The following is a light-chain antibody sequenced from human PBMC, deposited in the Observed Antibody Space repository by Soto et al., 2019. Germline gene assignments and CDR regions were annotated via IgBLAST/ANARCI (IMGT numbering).Light chain of an antibody. CDR2: SNN. V-gene: IGLV1-44*01. CDR3: AAWDGSLNGYV. J-gene: IGLJ1*01. Sequence: QSVLTQPPSASGTPGQRVTISCSGSSSNIGSNTVNWYQQLPGTAPKLLIYSNNQRPSGVPDRFSGAKSGTSASLAISGLQSEDEAEYYCAAWDGSLNGYVFGTGTKVTVL. CDR1: SSNIGSNT.